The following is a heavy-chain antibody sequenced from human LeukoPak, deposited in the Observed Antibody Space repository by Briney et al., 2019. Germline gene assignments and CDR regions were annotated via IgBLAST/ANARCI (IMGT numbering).Heavy chain of an antibody. D-gene: IGHD6-19*01. CDR3: AAPGIAVAGVFDY. CDR2: INHSGST. CDR1: GGSFSGYY. J-gene: IGHJ4*02. V-gene: IGHV4-34*01. Sequence: IPSETLSLTCAVYGGSFSGYYWSWIRQPPGKGLEWIGEINHSGSTNYNPSLKSRVTISVDSSKNQFSLKLSSVTAADTAVYYCAAPGIAVAGVFDYWGQGTLVTVSS.